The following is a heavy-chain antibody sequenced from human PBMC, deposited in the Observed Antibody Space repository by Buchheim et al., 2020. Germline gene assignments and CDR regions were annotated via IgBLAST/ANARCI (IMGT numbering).Heavy chain of an antibody. J-gene: IGHJ4*02. CDR1: GFTFSDYW. Sequence: EVQLVESGGGLVQPGESLRLSCAASGFTFSDYWMQWVRQAPGKGLVWVSRVNSDGSSTRYADSVKGRFTISRDNAKNTLYLQMSSLRAEDTAVYYCARVVGYSGTYYDGLANYWGQGTL. CDR2: VNSDGSST. D-gene: IGHD1-26*01. V-gene: IGHV3-74*01. CDR3: ARVVGYSGTYYDGLANY.